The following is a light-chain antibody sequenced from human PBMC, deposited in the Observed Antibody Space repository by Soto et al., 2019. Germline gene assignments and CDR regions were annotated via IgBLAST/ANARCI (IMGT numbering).Light chain of an antibody. CDR3: QQYYSTPVT. V-gene: IGKV4-1*01. Sequence: DIVMTQSPDSLAVSLGERATINCKSSQSVLYSSNNKSYLAWYQQKPGQPPKLLIYWASTRESGVPDRFSGSGSGTDFTLTISSLQAEDVAVYYCQQYYSTPVTFGPGTKVDI. CDR1: QSVLYSSNNKSY. J-gene: IGKJ3*01. CDR2: WAS.